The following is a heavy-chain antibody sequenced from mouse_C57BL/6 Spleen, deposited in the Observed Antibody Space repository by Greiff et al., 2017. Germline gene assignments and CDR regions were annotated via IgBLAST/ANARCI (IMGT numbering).Heavy chain of an antibody. J-gene: IGHJ4*01. CDR3: ARKGDYYYAMDY. D-gene: IGHD2-4*01. Sequence: QVQLKQSGPELVKPGASVKISCKASGYAFSSSWMNWVKQRPGKGLEWIGRIYPGDGDTHYNGKFKGKATLPADKSSSTAYMQLSSLTSEDSSVYFCARKGDYYYAMDYWGQGTSVTVSA. V-gene: IGHV1-82*01. CDR1: GYAFSSSW. CDR2: IYPGDGDT.